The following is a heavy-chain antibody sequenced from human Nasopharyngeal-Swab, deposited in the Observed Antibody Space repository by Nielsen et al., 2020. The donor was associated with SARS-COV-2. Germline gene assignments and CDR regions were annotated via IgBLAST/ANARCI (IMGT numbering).Heavy chain of an antibody. CDR3: ARGLSLVGATNDAFDI. Sequence: VRQAPGKGLEWVSYISSSSSYIYYADSVKGRFTISRDNAKNSLYLQMNSLRAEDTAVYYCARGLSLVGATNDAFDIWGQGTMVTVSS. V-gene: IGHV3-21*05. J-gene: IGHJ3*02. CDR2: ISSSSSYI. D-gene: IGHD1-26*01.